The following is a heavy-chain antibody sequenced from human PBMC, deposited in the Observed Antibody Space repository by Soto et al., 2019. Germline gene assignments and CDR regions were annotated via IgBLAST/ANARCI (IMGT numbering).Heavy chain of an antibody. D-gene: IGHD2-2*01. CDR1: GGSISSSNW. CDR2: IYHSGST. Sequence: LSLTCAVSGGSISSSNWWSWVRQPPGKGLEWIGEIYHSGSTNYNPSLKSRVTISVDKSKNQFSLKLSSVTAADTAVYYCASTDCSSTSCYSYYYYGMDVWGQGTTVTVSS. CDR3: ASTDCSSTSCYSYYYYGMDV. V-gene: IGHV4-4*02. J-gene: IGHJ6*02.